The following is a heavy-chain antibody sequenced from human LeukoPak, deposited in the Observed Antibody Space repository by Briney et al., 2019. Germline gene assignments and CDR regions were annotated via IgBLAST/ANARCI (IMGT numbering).Heavy chain of an antibody. CDR1: GFTFSSYS. D-gene: IGHD4/OR15-4a*01. CDR3: ARSGASNNVPAY. CDR2: ISSSSSYM. J-gene: IGHJ4*02. Sequence: PGGSLRLSCAASGFTFSSYSMNWVRQAPGKGLEWVSSISSSSSYMYYADSVKGRFTISRDNAKNSLYLQMNSLRAEDTAVYYCARSGASNNVPAYWGQGTLITVSS. V-gene: IGHV3-21*01.